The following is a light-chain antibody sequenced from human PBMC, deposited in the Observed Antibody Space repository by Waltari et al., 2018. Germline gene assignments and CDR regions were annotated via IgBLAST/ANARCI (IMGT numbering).Light chain of an antibody. Sequence: QSALTPPASVSGSPGQSITIPCTGTRSHVGPHNYVSWYQQRPGKAPDLIIFDVSNRPSGVSIRFSGSKSGNTASLTISGLQAEDEADYYCNSYTNSGTYVFGSGTKVTVL. J-gene: IGLJ1*01. CDR1: RSHVGPHNY. V-gene: IGLV2-14*03. CDR2: DVS. CDR3: NSYTNSGTYV.